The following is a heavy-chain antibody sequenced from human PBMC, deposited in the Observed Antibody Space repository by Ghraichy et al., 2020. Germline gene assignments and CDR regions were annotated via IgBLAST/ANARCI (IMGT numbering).Heavy chain of an antibody. CDR2: IAGSGGNT. D-gene: IGHD2-15*01. J-gene: IGHJ4*02. V-gene: IGHV3-23*01. Sequence: GGSLRLSCAASGFIFSGYAMTWVRQAPGKGLEWVAAIAGSGGNTYYADSVKGRFTISRDNSKNTLYLQMNSLRAEDTAVYYCAKEDVVSATPDYWGQGTPVTVSS. CDR3: AKEDVVSATPDY. CDR1: GFIFSGYA.